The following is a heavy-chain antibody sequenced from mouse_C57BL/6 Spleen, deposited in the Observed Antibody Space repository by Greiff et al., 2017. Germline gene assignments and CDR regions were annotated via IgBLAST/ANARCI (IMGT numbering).Heavy chain of an antibody. CDR1: GYTFTEYT. D-gene: IGHD1-1*01. J-gene: IGHJ4*01. Sequence: VQLQQSGAELVKPGASVKLSCKASGYTFTEYTIHWVKQRSGQGREWIGWFYPGSGSIKYNEKFKDKATLTADKSSSTVYMELSRLTSDDSAVYFCARHEDIRYYYGSSCGAMGYWGQGTSVTVSS. V-gene: IGHV1-62-2*01. CDR3: ARHEDIRYYYGSSCGAMGY. CDR2: FYPGSGSI.